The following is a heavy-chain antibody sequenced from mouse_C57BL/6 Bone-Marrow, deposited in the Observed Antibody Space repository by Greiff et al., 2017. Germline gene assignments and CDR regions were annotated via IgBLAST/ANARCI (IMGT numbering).Heavy chain of an antibody. Sequence: QVHVKQSGAELARPGASVKLSCKASGYTFTSYGISWVKQRTGQGLEWIGEIYPRSGNNYYNEKFKGKATLTADKSSSTAYMELRSLTSEDSAVDFCARRPYAMDYWGQGTSATVSS. CDR3: ARRPYAMDY. CDR1: GYTFTSYG. V-gene: IGHV1-81*01. CDR2: IYPRSGNN. J-gene: IGHJ4*01.